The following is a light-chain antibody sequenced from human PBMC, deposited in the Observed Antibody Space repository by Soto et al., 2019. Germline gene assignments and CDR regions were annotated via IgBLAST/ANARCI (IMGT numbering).Light chain of an antibody. CDR1: QCVSNNC. CDR2: GAS. V-gene: IGKV3-20*01. J-gene: IGKJ1*01. CDR3: QQYGSSGT. Sequence: ELVLTQSPATLSLSPGERATLSCRARQCVSNNCLAWYQQKPGQAPRLLICGASNRATGIPDRFSGSGSGTDFTPTISRLEPEDFAVYYCQQYGSSGTFGQGTKVDI.